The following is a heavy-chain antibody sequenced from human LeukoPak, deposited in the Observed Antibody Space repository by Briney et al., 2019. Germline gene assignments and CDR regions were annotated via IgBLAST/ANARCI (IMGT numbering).Heavy chain of an antibody. CDR3: ARQRGHSSGWYSYYYGMDV. V-gene: IGHV4-59*08. J-gene: IGHJ6*02. D-gene: IGHD6-19*01. CDR2: IYYSGST. CDR1: GGSISSYY. Sequence: SETLSLTCTVSGGSISSYYWSWIRQPPGKGLEWIGYIYYSGSTNYNPPLKSRVTISVDTSKNQFSLKLSSVTAADTAVYYCARQRGHSSGWYSYYYGMDVWGQGTTVTVSS.